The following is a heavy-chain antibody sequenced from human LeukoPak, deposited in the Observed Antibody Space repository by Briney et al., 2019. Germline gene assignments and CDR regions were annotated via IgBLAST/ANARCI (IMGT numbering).Heavy chain of an antibody. V-gene: IGHV3-21*01. CDR3: GRDDILTSFEGYFYYYMDV. Sequence: GGSLRLSCAASGFTVSGNHMNWVRQAPGKGLEWVSSISSSSTYIYYADSVKGRFTISRDNAKNSLYLQMNSLRAEDTAVYYCGRDDILTSFEGYFYYYMDVWGKGTTVTVSS. CDR2: ISSSSTYI. D-gene: IGHD3-9*01. CDR1: GFTVSGNH. J-gene: IGHJ6*03.